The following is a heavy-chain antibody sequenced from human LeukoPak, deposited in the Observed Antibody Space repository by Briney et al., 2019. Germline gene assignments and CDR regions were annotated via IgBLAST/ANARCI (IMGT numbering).Heavy chain of an antibody. CDR1: GGSVSSSSYY. CDR3: ARSHLTAYGDYKVDYGMDV. V-gene: IGHV4-39*01. Sequence: SQTLSLTCSVSGGSVSSSSYYWAWIRQPPGKGLEGIGSIYYTDNTHYNPSLKNRVTISVDTSKNQFSLRLSSMTAADTAVYFCARSHLTAYGDYKVDYGMDVWGQGTTVTVSS. J-gene: IGHJ6*02. D-gene: IGHD4-17*01. CDR2: IYYTDNT.